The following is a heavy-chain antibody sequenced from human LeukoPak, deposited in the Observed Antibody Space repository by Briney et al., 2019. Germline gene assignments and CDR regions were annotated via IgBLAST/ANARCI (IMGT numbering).Heavy chain of an antibody. CDR1: GDSVSSNSAA. CDR2: TYYRSKWYN. J-gene: IGHJ6*03. CDR3: ARDHPPDSRAYYYYMDV. Sequence: SQTLSLTCAISGDSVSSNSAAWNWIRQSPSRGLEWLGRTYYRSKWYNDYAVSVKSRITINPDTSKNQFSLQLNSVTPEDTAVYYCARDHPPDSRAYYYYMDVWGKGTTVTVSS. V-gene: IGHV6-1*01. D-gene: IGHD3-3*01.